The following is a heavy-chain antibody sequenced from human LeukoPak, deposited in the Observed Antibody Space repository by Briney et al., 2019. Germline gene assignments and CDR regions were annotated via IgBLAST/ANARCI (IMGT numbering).Heavy chain of an antibody. V-gene: IGHV1-69*04. CDR2: IIPILGIA. Sequence: SVKVSCRASGGTFSSYAISWVRQASGQGLEWMGRIIPILGIANYAQKFQGRVTITADKSTSTAYMELSSLRSEDTAVYYCASTPRFGWFDPWGQGTLVTVSS. CDR1: GGTFSSYA. CDR3: ASTPRFGWFDP. D-gene: IGHD3-10*01. J-gene: IGHJ5*02.